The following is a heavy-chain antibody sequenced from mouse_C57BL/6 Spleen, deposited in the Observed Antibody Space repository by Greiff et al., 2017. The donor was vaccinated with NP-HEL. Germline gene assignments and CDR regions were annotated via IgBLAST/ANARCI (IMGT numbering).Heavy chain of an antibody. CDR1: GYAFSSSW. CDR3: ARGRWLLDY. Sequence: QVQLQQSGPELVKPGASVKISCKASGYAFSSSWMHWVKQRPGQGLEWIGRIYPGDGDTNYNRKFKGKATLTADKSSSTAYMQLSSLTSEDSAVYFCARGRWLLDYWGQGTTLTVSS. D-gene: IGHD2-3*01. V-gene: IGHV1-82*01. J-gene: IGHJ2*01. CDR2: IYPGDGDT.